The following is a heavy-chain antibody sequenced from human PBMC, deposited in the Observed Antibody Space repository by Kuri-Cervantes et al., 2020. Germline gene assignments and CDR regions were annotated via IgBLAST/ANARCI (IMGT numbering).Heavy chain of an antibody. V-gene: IGHV4-30-2*01. CDR3: ARGDYGDHLDY. D-gene: IGHD4-17*01. CDR2: ICHSGST. CDR1: GGSISSSSYY. J-gene: IGHJ4*02. Sequence: SETLSLTCTVSGGSISSSSYYWGWIRQPPGKGLEWIGYICHSGSTYYNPSLKSRVTISVDRSKNQFSLKLSSVTAADTAVYYCARGDYGDHLDYWGQGTLVTVSS.